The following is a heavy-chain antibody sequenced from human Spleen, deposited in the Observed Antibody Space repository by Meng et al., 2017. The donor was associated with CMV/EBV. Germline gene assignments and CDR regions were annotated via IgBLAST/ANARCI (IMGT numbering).Heavy chain of an antibody. J-gene: IGHJ6*02. CDR2: IGTAGDT. Sequence: GESLKISCAASGFTFSSYDMHWVRQATGKGLEWVSVIGTAGDTYYPGSVKGRFTISRENAKKSLHLQMNCLRAGDTAVYYCARGGSSSSAHYGMDVWGQGTTVTVSS. CDR1: GFTFSSYD. CDR3: ARGGSSSSAHYGMDV. V-gene: IGHV3-13*01. D-gene: IGHD6-6*01.